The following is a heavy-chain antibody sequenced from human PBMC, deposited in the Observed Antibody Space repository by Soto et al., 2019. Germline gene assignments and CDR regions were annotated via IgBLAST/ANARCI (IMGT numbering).Heavy chain of an antibody. J-gene: IGHJ4*02. V-gene: IGHV4-34*01. CDR2: INHSGST. Sequence: QVQLQQWGAGLLKPSETLSLTCAVYGGSFSGYYWSWIRQPPGKGLEWIGEINHSGSTNYNPSLKSRVTISVDTSKNQFSLKLSSVTAADTAVYYCARVHPVGAYGIDYWGQGTLVTVSS. CDR3: ARVHPVGAYGIDY. D-gene: IGHD1-26*01. CDR1: GGSFSGYY.